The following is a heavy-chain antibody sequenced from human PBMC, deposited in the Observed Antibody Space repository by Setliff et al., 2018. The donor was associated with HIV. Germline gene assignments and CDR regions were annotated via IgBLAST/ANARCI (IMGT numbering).Heavy chain of an antibody. CDR3: ARGRDYTGSWFRPFYLDF. J-gene: IGHJ4*01. Sequence: PSETLSLTWAVYGGSFSAYHWSWIRQTPGKGLEWLGEINHSGSTAYNLALESRVSMSIDTSKNQFSLKLTSVTAADTAIYYCARGRDYTGSWFRPFYLDFWGHGNLVTSPQ. V-gene: IGHV4-34*01. CDR2: INHSGST. CDR1: GGSFSAYH. D-gene: IGHD3-3*01.